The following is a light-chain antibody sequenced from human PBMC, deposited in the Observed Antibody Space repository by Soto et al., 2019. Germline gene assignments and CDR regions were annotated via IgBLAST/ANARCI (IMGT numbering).Light chain of an antibody. CDR2: GTS. J-gene: IGKJ1*01. Sequence: EIVLTQSPGTLSLSPGDRATLSCRASQSLSVSYIAWYQQRPGQAPRLLIYGTSTRGTGIPDRFSGSGSGTDGTLSISRLEPEDLAVYYCHQFGDSPQTFGQGTTVEI. CDR1: QSLSVSY. CDR3: HQFGDSPQT. V-gene: IGKV3-20*01.